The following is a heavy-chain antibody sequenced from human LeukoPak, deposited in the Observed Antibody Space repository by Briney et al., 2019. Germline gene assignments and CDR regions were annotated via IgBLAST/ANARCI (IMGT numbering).Heavy chain of an antibody. CDR1: GFTFSSYN. D-gene: IGHD3-16*01. CDR3: ARGGYLITFGGVDY. V-gene: IGHV3-21*01. CDR2: ISSSSSYI. J-gene: IGHJ4*02. Sequence: GGSLRLSCAASGFTFSSYNMNWVRQAPGKGLEWVSFISSSSSYIYYADSVKGRFTISRDNAKNSLYLQMNNLRAEDTVVYYCARGGYLITFGGVDYWGQGTLVTVSS.